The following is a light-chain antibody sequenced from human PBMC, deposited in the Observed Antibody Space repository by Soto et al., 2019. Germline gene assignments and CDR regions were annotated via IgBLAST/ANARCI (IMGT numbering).Light chain of an antibody. CDR1: SSDVGGYNY. V-gene: IGLV2-14*01. J-gene: IGLJ2*01. CDR3: SSHTSSSTPI. CDR2: EVS. Sequence: QSALTQPASVSGSPGQSITISCTGTSSDVGGYNYVSWYQQHPGKAPKLMIYEVSNRPSGVPNRFSGSKSGNTASLTISGLQAEDEADYYCSSHTSSSTPIFGGGTKLTVL.